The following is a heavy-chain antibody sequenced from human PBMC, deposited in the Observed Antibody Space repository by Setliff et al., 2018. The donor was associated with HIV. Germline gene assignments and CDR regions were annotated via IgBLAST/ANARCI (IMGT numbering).Heavy chain of an antibody. V-gene: IGHV4-59*11. CDR3: AKQPGGHSFFDH. Sequence: PSETLSLTCTVSGGFSNIQWWTWMRQSPGLGLQWIGSIHHSGSTYYDPSLKNRVTLSVDTSNNQVSLTLTSVTAADTAVYYCAKQPGGHSFFDHWGQGILVTVSS. CDR2: IHHSGST. J-gene: IGHJ4*02. D-gene: IGHD1-1*01. CDR1: GGFSNIQW.